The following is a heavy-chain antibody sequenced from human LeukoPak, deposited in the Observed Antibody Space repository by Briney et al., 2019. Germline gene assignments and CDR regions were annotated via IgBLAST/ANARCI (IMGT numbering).Heavy chain of an antibody. V-gene: IGHV1-24*01. CDR1: GYTLTELS. CDR2: FDPEDGET. Sequence: GASVKVSCKVSGYTLTELSMHWVRQAPGKGLEWMGGFDPEDGETIYAQKFQGRVTMTEDTSTDTACMELSSLRSEDTAVYYCATRPVVGTLRYFDYWGQGTLVTVSS. D-gene: IGHD6-19*01. J-gene: IGHJ4*02. CDR3: ATRPVVGTLRYFDY.